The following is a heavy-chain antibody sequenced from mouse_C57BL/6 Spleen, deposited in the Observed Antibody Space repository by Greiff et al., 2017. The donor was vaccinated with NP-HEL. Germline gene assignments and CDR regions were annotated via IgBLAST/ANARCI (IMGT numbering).Heavy chain of an antibody. D-gene: IGHD2-5*01. V-gene: IGHV5-17*01. J-gene: IGHJ3*01. CDR1: GFTFSDYG. Sequence: DVKLVESGGGLVKPGGSLKLSCAASGFTFSDYGMHWVRQAPEKGLEWVAYISSGSSTIYYADTVKGRFTISRDNAKNTLFLQMTSLRSEDTAMYYCARPYYSNYVGAYWGQGTLVTVSA. CDR3: ARPYYSNYVGAY. CDR2: ISSGSSTI.